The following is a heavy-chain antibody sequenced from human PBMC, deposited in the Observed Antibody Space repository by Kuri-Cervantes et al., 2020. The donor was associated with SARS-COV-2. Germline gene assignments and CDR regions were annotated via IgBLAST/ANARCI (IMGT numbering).Heavy chain of an antibody. V-gene: IGHV1-2*02. Sequence: ASVKVSCKASGYTFTGYYMHWVRQAPGQGLEWMGWINPNSGGTNYAQKFQGRVTMTRDTSISTAYMELSRLRSDDTAVYYCARDSTYCGGDCYVRDNWFDPWGQGTLVTVSS. CDR3: ARDSTYCGGDCYVRDNWFDP. CDR2: INPNSGGT. J-gene: IGHJ5*02. CDR1: GYTFTGYY. D-gene: IGHD2-21*01.